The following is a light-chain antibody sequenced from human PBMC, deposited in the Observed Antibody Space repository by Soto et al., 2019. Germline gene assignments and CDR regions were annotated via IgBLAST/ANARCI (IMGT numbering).Light chain of an antibody. CDR3: QQYNNWPLT. V-gene: IGKV3-15*01. CDR2: GTS. CDR1: QSLSSIN. Sequence: EIVFTQSPATLSLSPGERATLSCRASQSLSSINLAWFQQKPGQAPRLLIYGTSTRATGIPARFSGSVSGTEFTLTISSLQSEDFAVYYCQQYNNWPLTFGGGTKVEI. J-gene: IGKJ4*01.